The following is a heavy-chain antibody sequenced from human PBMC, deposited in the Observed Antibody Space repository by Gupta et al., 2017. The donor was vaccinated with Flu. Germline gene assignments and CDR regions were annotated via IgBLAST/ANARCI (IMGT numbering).Heavy chain of an antibody. D-gene: IGHD3-10*01. J-gene: IGHJ4*02. CDR2: INRDGSTT. Sequence: EVQLVESGGGLVQPEGSLRLSRAASGFTFNSYWMHWVRQAPGKGLVWVSRINRDGSTTNYADSVKGRFTISRDNAKNTVYLQMNSLRAEDTAVYYCARGVRGGWYVDYWGQGTLVTVSS. V-gene: IGHV3-74*01. CDR3: ARGVRGGWYVDY. CDR1: GFTFNSYW.